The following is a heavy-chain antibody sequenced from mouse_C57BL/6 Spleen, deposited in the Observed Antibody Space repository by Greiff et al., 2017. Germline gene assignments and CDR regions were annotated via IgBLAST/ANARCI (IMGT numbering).Heavy chain of an antibody. V-gene: IGHV1-39*01. J-gene: IGHJ1*03. CDR1: GYSFTDYN. D-gene: IGHD2-3*01. CDR2: INPNYGTT. CDR3: ARTGDGHSYWYFDV. Sequence: VQLKQSGPELVKPGASVKISCKASGYSFTDYNMNWVKQSNGKSLEWIGVINPNYGTTSYNQKFKGKATLTVDQSSSTAYMQLNSLTSEDSAVYYCARTGDGHSYWYFDVWGTGTTVTVSS.